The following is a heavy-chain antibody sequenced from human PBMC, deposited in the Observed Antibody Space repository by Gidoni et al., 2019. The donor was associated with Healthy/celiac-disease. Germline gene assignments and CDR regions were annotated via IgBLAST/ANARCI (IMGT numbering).Heavy chain of an antibody. CDR1: GFTFSNAW. CDR3: TTPNYDFWSGYPGYFGY. CDR2: IKSKTDGGTT. Sequence: GFTFSNAWMSWVRQAPGKGLEWVGRIKSKTDGGTTDYAAPVKGRFTISRDDSKNTLYLQMNSLKTEDTAVYYCTTPNYDFWSGYPGYFGYWGQGTLVTVSS. J-gene: IGHJ4*02. V-gene: IGHV3-15*01. D-gene: IGHD3-3*01.